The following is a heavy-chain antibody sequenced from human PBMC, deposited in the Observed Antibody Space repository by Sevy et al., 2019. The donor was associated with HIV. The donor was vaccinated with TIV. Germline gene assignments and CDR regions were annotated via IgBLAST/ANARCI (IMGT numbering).Heavy chain of an antibody. CDR1: GFIVSSNY. D-gene: IGHD6-13*01. V-gene: IGHV3-53*01. Sequence: GGSLRLSCAASGFIVSSNYMSWVRQAPGKGLEWLSVIYSGGTTYYADSAKGRFTISRDNSKNTLYLQMNSLRADDTAVYYCARDLQIAAAASDFEYWGQGTLVTVSS. J-gene: IGHJ4*02. CDR3: ARDLQIAAAASDFEY. CDR2: IYSGGTT.